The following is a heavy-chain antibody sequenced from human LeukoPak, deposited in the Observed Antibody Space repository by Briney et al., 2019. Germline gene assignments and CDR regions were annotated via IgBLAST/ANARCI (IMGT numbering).Heavy chain of an antibody. Sequence: GGSLRLSCAASGFTFSSYSMNWVRQAPGKGLEWVSSISSSSSYIYYADSVKGRFTISRDNAKNSLYLQMNSLRAEDTAVYYCARTRTRKGGYSGYDPPGYGMDVWGQGTTVTVSS. CDR2: ISSSSSYI. CDR1: GFTFSSYS. J-gene: IGHJ6*02. V-gene: IGHV3-21*01. D-gene: IGHD5-12*01. CDR3: ARTRTRKGGYSGYDPPGYGMDV.